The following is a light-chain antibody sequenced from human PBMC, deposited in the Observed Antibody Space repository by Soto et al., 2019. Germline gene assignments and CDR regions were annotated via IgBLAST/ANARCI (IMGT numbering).Light chain of an antibody. V-gene: IGKV1-5*03. J-gene: IGKJ1*01. Sequence: DIQMTQSPSTLSASVGDRVTITCRASQSMSSWLAWYQQKPGQAPKLLIYKASTLQSGVPSRFSGSGSGTEFTLAISSLQPDDSATYYCQQYNDNWTCGQGTKVEIK. CDR2: KAS. CDR3: QQYNDNWT. CDR1: QSMSSW.